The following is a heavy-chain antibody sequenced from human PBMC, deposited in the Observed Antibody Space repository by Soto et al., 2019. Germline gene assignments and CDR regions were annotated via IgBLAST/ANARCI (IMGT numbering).Heavy chain of an antibody. CDR1: GGSISSGGYY. CDR2: IYYSGST. Sequence: TSETLSLTCTVSGGSISSGGYYWSWIRQHPGKGLEWIGYIYYSGSTYYNPSLKSRVTISVDTSKNQFSLKLSSVTAADTAVYYCARDLDGYSYTYFDYWGQGTLVTVSS. CDR3: ARDLDGYSYTYFDY. V-gene: IGHV4-31*03. J-gene: IGHJ4*02. D-gene: IGHD5-18*01.